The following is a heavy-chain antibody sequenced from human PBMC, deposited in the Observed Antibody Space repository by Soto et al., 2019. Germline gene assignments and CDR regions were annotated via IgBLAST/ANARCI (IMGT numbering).Heavy chain of an antibody. CDR2: IKEDGSEK. D-gene: IGHD5-18*01. CDR3: ARDRGYSSYDY. CDR1: GFTFSSSW. Sequence: ESGGGLVQPGGSLRLSCAASGFTFSSSWMNWVRQAPGKGLEWVAGIKEDGSEKYYVDIVKGRFTISRDNVENSLYLQMNILRGEDSAVYFCARDRGYSSYDYWGLGTLVTVSS. J-gene: IGHJ4*02. V-gene: IGHV3-7*01.